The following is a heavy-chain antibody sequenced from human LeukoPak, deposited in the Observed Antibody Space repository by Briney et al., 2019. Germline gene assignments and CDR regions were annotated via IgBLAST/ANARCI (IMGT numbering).Heavy chain of an antibody. CDR1: GFTFSSYA. D-gene: IGHD6-13*01. CDR2: ISGSGGST. J-gene: IGHJ4*02. Sequence: GGSLRLSCAASGFTFSSYAMSWVRQAPGKGLEWVSAISGSGGSTYYADSAKGRFTISRDNSKNTLYLQMNSLRAEDTAVYYCAKAESIRAAAGPRNWGQGTLVTVSS. V-gene: IGHV3-23*01. CDR3: AKAESIRAAAGPRN.